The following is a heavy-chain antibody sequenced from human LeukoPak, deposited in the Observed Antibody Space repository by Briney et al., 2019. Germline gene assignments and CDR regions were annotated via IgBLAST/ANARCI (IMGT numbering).Heavy chain of an antibody. J-gene: IGHJ5*02. CDR3: ARGPSSSWYPWFDP. Sequence: ASVTVSCKASGGTFSSYAISWVRQATGQGLEWMGWMNPNSGNTGYAQKFQGRVTMTRNTSISTAYMELSSLRSEDTAVYYCARGPSSSWYPWFDPWGQGTLVTVSS. CDR1: GGTFSSYA. CDR2: MNPNSGNT. D-gene: IGHD6-13*01. V-gene: IGHV1-8*02.